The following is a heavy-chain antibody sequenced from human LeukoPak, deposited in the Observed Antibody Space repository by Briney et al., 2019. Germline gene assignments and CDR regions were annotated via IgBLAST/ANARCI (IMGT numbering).Heavy chain of an antibody. J-gene: IGHJ4*02. D-gene: IGHD5-12*01. CDR2: ISYDGSNK. CDR1: GFTFSSYG. CDR3: AKSGYDYVGGFDY. Sequence: PGGSLRLSCAASGFTFSSYGMHWVRQAPGKGLEWVAVISYDGSNKYYADSVKGRFTISRENSKNTLYLQMNSLRAEDTAVYYCAKSGYDYVGGFDYWGQGTLVTVSS. V-gene: IGHV3-30*18.